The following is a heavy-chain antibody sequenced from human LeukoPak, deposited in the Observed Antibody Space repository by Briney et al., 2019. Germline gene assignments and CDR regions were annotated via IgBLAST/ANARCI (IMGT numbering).Heavy chain of an antibody. CDR1: GGSISSYY. V-gene: IGHV4-4*07. CDR3: ARGVATTQFGGAFDI. D-gene: IGHD5-12*01. J-gene: IGHJ3*02. Sequence: SETLSLTCTVSGGSISSYYWSWIRQPAGKGLEWIGRIYTSGSTNYNPSLKSRVTMSVDTSKNQFSLKLSSVTAADTAVYYYARGVATTQFGGAFDIWGQGTMVTVSS. CDR2: IYTSGST.